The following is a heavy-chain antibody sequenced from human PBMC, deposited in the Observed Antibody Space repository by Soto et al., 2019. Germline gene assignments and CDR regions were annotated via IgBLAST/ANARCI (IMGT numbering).Heavy chain of an antibody. CDR2: ISGSGGTT. CDR3: AKASNIIVVPGARYSY. Sequence: HPGGSLRLSCAASGFTFSSYAMTWVRQAPGKGLEWVSSISGSGGTTYHADSVKGRFTTSRDNSKNTLYLQMNSLRAEDTALYFCAKASNIIVVPGARYSYWGQGALVTVSS. CDR1: GFTFSSYA. V-gene: IGHV3-23*01. D-gene: IGHD2-2*01. J-gene: IGHJ4*02.